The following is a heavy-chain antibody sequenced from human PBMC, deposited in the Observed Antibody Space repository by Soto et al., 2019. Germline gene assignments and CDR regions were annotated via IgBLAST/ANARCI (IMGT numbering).Heavy chain of an antibody. CDR1: GYTFTSYG. CDR2: ISAYDGNT. D-gene: IGHD4-17*01. Sequence: GASVKVSCKASGYTFTSYGISWVRQAPGQGLEWMGWISAYDGNTNYAQKRQGRVTMTTDTSTSTAYMELRSLRSDGTAVYYCARDWGRLRWELAPPLRGNARPDEYYYYGTDVRGQGPTV. J-gene: IGHJ6*02. CDR3: ARDWGRLRWELAPPLRGNARPDEYYYYGTDV. V-gene: IGHV1-18*04.